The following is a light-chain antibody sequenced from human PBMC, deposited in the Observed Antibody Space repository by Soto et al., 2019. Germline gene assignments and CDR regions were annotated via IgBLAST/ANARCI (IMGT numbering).Light chain of an antibody. V-gene: IGLV2-14*03. CDR2: DVT. J-gene: IGLJ1*01. CDR3: NSYPSSSPSV. Sequence: QSALTQPASVSGYPGQSITISCTGTSSNTGLFNYVSWFQQHPGKDPKLMIYDVTNRPSGVSYRFSGSKSGNTASLTISGLQSEDEADYYCNSYPSSSPSVFATGTKVTVL. CDR1: SSNTGLFNY.